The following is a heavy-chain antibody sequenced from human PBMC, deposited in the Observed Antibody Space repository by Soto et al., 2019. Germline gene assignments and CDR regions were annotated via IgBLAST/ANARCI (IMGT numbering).Heavy chain of an antibody. J-gene: IGHJ4*02. D-gene: IGHD5-12*01. CDR2: IYYSGST. CDR3: ARVNRYSGYEDFDY. CDR1: GGSISSYY. Sequence: SETPSLTCTVSGGSISSYYWSWIRQPPGKGLEWIGYIYYSGSTNYNPSLKSRVTISVDTSKNQFSLKLSSVTAADTAVYYCARVNRYSGYEDFDYWGQGTLVTVS. V-gene: IGHV4-59*01.